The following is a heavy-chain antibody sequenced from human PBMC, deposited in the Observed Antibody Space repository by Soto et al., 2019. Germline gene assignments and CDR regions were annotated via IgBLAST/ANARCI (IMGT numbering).Heavy chain of an antibody. CDR2: IDWDDDK. Sequence: SGPTLVNPSQTLTLTCTFSGFSLSTIGMCVSWIRQPPGKALEWLARIDWDDDKYYSTSLKTRLTISKDTSKNQVVLTMTNMDPVDTATYYCARIGSVAARSYYYYDMDVWGQGTTVTVSS. J-gene: IGHJ6*02. D-gene: IGHD6-6*01. CDR3: ARIGSVAARSYYYYDMDV. V-gene: IGHV2-70*11. CDR1: GFSLSTIGMC.